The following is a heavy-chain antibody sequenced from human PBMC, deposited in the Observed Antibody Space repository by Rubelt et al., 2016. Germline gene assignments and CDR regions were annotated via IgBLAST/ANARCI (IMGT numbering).Heavy chain of an antibody. D-gene: IGHD6-13*01. CDR3: ARGRRGSSSWLGRDYYGMDV. J-gene: IGHJ6*02. CDR1: GGSFSGYY. Sequence: QVQLQQWGAGLLKPSETLSLTCAVYGGSFSGYYWSWIRQPPGKGLEWIGEINHSGSTNYNPSLKSRVTISVDPAKNQFSRKLSAVTAADTAVYYCARGRRGSSSWLGRDYYGMDVWGQGTTVTVSS. V-gene: IGHV4-34*01. CDR2: INHSGST.